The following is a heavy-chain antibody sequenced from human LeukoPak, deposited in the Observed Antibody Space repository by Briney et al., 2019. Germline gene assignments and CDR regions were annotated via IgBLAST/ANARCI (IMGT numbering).Heavy chain of an antibody. CDR2: IYPGDSDT. V-gene: IGHV5-51*01. CDR3: ARSQVGAFYYYYGMDV. Sequence: GESLQISCKGSGYSFTSYWIGWVRQIPGKGLEWMGIIYPGDSDTRYSPSFQGQVTISADKSISTAYLQWSSLKASDTAMYYCARSQVGAFYYYYGMDVWGQGTTVTVSS. D-gene: IGHD1-26*01. J-gene: IGHJ6*02. CDR1: GYSFTSYW.